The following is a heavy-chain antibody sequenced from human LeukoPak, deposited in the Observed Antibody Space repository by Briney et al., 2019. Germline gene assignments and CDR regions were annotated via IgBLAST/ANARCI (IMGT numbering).Heavy chain of an antibody. CDR1: GGSISSYY. V-gene: IGHV4-59*01. CDR2: IYYSGST. CDR3: ARVLYYYDSSGYYSDYYYYYMDV. Sequence: SETLSLTCTVSGGSISSYYWSWIRQPPGKGLEWIGYIYYSGSTNYNPSLKSRVPISVDTSKNQFSLKLSSVTAADTAVYYCARVLYYYDSSGYYSDYYYYYMDVWGKGTTVTVSS. J-gene: IGHJ6*03. D-gene: IGHD3-22*01.